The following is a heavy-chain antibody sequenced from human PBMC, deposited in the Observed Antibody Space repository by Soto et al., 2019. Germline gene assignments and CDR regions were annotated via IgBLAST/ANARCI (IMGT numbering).Heavy chain of an antibody. CDR1: GYTFTSYY. CDR3: AREHYYDSSGYYYELYYFDY. J-gene: IGHJ4*02. D-gene: IGHD3-22*01. Sequence: GASVKVSCKASGYTFTSYYMHWVRQAPGQGLEWMGRINPSGGSTSYSQKLQGRVTITRDTSTSTAYMELSSLRSEDTAVYYCAREHYYDSSGYYYELYYFDYWGQGTLVTVSS. CDR2: INPSGGST. V-gene: IGHV1-46*01.